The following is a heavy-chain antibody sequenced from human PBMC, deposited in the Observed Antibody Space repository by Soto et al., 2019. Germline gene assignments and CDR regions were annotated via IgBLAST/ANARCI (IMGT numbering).Heavy chain of an antibody. CDR2: ISYDGSNK. CDR1: GFTFSSYG. V-gene: IGHV3-30*03. Sequence: QVQLVESGGGVVQPGRPLRLSCVASGFTFSSYGMHWVRQAPGKGLEWVALISYDGSNKYYADSVKGRFTISRDNSKNTLYLQMNSLTTEDTAVYYCAPVGSSSGYLPFDYWGQGTLVTVSS. CDR3: APVGSSSGYLPFDY. J-gene: IGHJ4*02. D-gene: IGHD6-13*01.